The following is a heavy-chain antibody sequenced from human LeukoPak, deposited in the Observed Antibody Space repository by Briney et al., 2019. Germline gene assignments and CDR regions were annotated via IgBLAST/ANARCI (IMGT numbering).Heavy chain of an antibody. CDR3: ARHYSGSGSFYNPDY. CDR1: GYTFTNYA. V-gene: IGHV7-4-1*02. D-gene: IGHD3-10*01. CDR2: INTNTGNP. Sequence: GASVKVSFKVSGYTFTNYAINWMRQAPGQGLEWMGWINTNTGNPTYAQGFTGRFVFSLDTSVSTAYLQISSLKAEDTAVYYCARHYSGSGSFYNPDYWGQGTLVTVSS. J-gene: IGHJ4*02.